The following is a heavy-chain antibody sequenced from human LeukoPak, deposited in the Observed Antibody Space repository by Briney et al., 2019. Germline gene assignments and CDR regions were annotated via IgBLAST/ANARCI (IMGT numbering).Heavy chain of an antibody. J-gene: IGHJ2*01. CDR2: IIPIFGTA. Sequence: ASVKVSCKASGGTFSSYAISWVRQAPGQGLEWMGGIIPIFGTANYAQKFQGRVTITADESTSTTYMELSSLRSEDTAVYYCARDTYSSSWFGYFDLWGRGTLVTVSS. CDR1: GGTFSSYA. CDR3: ARDTYSSSWFGYFDL. D-gene: IGHD6-13*01. V-gene: IGHV1-69*13.